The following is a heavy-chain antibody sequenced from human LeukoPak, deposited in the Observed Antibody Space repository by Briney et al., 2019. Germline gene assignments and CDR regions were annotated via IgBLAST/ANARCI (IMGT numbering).Heavy chain of an antibody. CDR3: ARGNVYYDFWSGYSGFDY. Sequence: SETLSLTCTVSGGSISSYYWSWIRQPPGKGLEWIGYIYYSGSTNYNPSLKSRVTISVDTSKNQFSLKLSSVTAADTAVYYCARGNVYYDFWSGYSGFDYWGQGTLVTVSS. CDR1: GGSISSYY. V-gene: IGHV4-59*12. D-gene: IGHD3-3*01. J-gene: IGHJ4*02. CDR2: IYYSGST.